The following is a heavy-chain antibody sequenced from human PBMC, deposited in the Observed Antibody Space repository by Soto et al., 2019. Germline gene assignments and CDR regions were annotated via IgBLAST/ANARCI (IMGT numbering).Heavy chain of an antibody. V-gene: IGHV3-30*18. CDR3: AKEHYGGNPPTRGMDV. CDR2: ISYDGSNK. J-gene: IGHJ6*01. D-gene: IGHD4-17*01. Sequence: GGSLRLTCAASSFRLSSYGIHWFRQAPGKGLEWVAVISYDGSNKYYADSVKGRFTISRDNSKNTLYLQMNSLRAEDTAVYYCAKEHYGGNPPTRGMDVWGQGTPVTGSS. CDR1: SFRLSSYG.